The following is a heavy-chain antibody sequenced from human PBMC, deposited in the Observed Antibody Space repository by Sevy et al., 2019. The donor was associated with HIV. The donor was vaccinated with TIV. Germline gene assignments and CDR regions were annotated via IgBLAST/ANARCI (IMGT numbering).Heavy chain of an antibody. CDR3: ARDVPGGRAGTSFGMDV. V-gene: IGHV4-61*03. J-gene: IGHJ6*02. CDR2: MSYSGSS. Sequence: SETLSLTCTVSGGSVSSGSYYWSWIRQPPGKGLEWIGHMSYSGSSSNNPSFKSRVTISVDSSNNHFSLKLRSVTAADTAVYYWARDVPGGRAGTSFGMDVWGQGTTVTVSS. D-gene: IGHD3-16*01. CDR1: GGSVSSGSYY.